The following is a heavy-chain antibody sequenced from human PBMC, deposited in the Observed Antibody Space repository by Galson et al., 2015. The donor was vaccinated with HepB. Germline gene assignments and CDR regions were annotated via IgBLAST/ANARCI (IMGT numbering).Heavy chain of an antibody. CDR3: TRACHDVWSGPDY. D-gene: IGHD3-3*01. Sequence: SLRLSCAASRFTFSSHAMHWVRQAPGKGLEWVSVILHDGRNQYYAASVKGRFTISRDNSKNTLYLQMNSLRAEDTAIYYCTRACHDVWSGPDYWGQGPLVLVSS. V-gene: IGHV3-30*04. J-gene: IGHJ4*02. CDR1: RFTFSSHA. CDR2: ILHDGRNQ.